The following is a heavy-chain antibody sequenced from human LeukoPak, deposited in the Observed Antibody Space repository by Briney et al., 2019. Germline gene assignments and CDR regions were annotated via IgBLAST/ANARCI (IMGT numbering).Heavy chain of an antibody. V-gene: IGHV4-4*07. CDR2: IYTSGST. CDR3: ARDSSSWSGWFDP. D-gene: IGHD6-13*01. Sequence: PSETLSLTCTVSGASISSYYWTWIRQPAGKGLEWIGRIYTSGSTNYNPSLKSRVAMSVDTSKNQFSLKLTSVTAADTAVYYCARDSSSWSGWFDPWGQGTLVTVSS. J-gene: IGHJ5*02. CDR1: GASISSYY.